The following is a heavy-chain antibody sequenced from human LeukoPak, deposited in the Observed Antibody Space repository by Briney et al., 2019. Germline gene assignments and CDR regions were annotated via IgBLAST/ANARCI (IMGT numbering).Heavy chain of an antibody. D-gene: IGHD5-24*01. V-gene: IGHV4-4*02. CDR2: NYHSGST. CDR3: AREMATIFGGGVLDV. J-gene: IGHJ6*04. CDR1: GGSISSTNW. Sequence: SGTLSLTCAVSGGSISSTNWWTWVRPPPGKGLEWIGENYHSGSTNYNPSLKSRVTISVDKSKNQFSLKLSSVTAADTTVYYCAREMATIFGGGVLDVWGKGTTVTISS.